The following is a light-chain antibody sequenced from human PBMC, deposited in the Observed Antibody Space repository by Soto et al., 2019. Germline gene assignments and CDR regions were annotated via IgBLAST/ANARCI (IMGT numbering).Light chain of an antibody. J-gene: IGKJ1*01. CDR2: AAS. Sequence: DIQMTQSPSSLSASVGDRVTITCRASQSISNYLNWYQQKPGKAPKLLMFAASSLQSGVPSRFSGGGSETDFSLTISSLQPEDFATYYCQQSYSTPRTFGQGTKVEIK. CDR3: QQSYSTPRT. CDR1: QSISNY. V-gene: IGKV1-39*01.